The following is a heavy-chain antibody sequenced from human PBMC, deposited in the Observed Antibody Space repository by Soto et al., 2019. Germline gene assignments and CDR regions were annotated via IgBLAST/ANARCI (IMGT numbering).Heavy chain of an antibody. CDR3: ARGGVTAVASSVNWFDR. J-gene: IGHJ5*02. D-gene: IGHD6-19*01. CDR2: IRYDGTKK. CDR1: GFSLRTYG. V-gene: IGHV3-33*01. Sequence: QVQLVESGGGLVQSGRSLTLSCAASGFSLRTYGIHWIRRAPGKGLEWVAFIRYDGTKKFYANSVKGRSTISKDNSNNDLYLQMSSLRSADTAVYYCARGGVTAVASSVNWFDRGGHGQLVPLP.